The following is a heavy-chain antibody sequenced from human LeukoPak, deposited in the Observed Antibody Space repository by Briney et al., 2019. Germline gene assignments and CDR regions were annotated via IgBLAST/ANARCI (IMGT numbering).Heavy chain of an antibody. CDR1: VGSISRYY. D-gene: IGHD2-21*02. CDR3: ARHGNPYCGGDCYRGEFDY. Sequence: PETLSLTCTVSVGSISRYYWSWIRQPPGKGLEWIGYIYYSGGTNYNPSLKSRVTISVDTSKNQFSLKLSSVTAADTAVYYCARHGNPYCGGDCYRGEFDYWGQGTLVTVSS. CDR2: IYYSGGT. V-gene: IGHV4-59*08. J-gene: IGHJ4*02.